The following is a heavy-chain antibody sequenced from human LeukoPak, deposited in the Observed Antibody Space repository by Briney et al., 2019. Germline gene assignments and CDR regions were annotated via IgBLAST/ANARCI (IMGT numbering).Heavy chain of an antibody. CDR2: INHSGST. CDR1: GGSFSGYY. J-gene: IGHJ4*02. D-gene: IGHD3-22*01. Sequence: SEALSFTCAVYGGSFSGYYWSWIRQPPGKGLEWIGEINHSGSTNYTPSLKSRVTISVDTSKNQFSLKLSSVTAADTAVYYCASVYYDSSGYYIPEYWGQGTLVTVSS. CDR3: ASVYYDSSGYYIPEY. V-gene: IGHV4-34*01.